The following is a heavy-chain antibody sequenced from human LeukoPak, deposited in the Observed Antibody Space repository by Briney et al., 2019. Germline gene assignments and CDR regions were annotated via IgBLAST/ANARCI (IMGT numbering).Heavy chain of an antibody. D-gene: IGHD4-17*01. J-gene: IGHJ3*02. CDR2: ISGSGGST. CDR1: KFDFSSYG. Sequence: GGSLRLSCTTSKFDFSSYGMTWVRQAPGKGLEWVSSISGSGGSTQYAASVQGRFTISRDNSKNTLYLQMNSLRAEDTAVYYCAKDPNGDYIGTFDIWGQGTMVTVSS. V-gene: IGHV3-23*01. CDR3: AKDPNGDYIGTFDI.